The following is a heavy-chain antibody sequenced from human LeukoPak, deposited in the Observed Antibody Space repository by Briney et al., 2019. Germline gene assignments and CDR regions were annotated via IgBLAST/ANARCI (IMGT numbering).Heavy chain of an antibody. D-gene: IGHD3-22*01. J-gene: IGHJ4*02. CDR3: AKDQPHYYDSSGYSMPRDY. Sequence: GGSLRLSCAASGFTFSSYGMHWVRQAPGKGLEWVSAISGSGGSTYYADSVKGRFTISRDNSKNTLYLQMNSLRAEDTAVYYCAKDQPHYYDSSGYSMPRDYWGQGTLVTVS. CDR2: ISGSGGST. V-gene: IGHV3-23*01. CDR1: GFTFSSYG.